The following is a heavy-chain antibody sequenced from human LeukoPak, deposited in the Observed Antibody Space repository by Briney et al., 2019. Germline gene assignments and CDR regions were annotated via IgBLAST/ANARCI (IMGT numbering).Heavy chain of an antibody. CDR1: GGTFSSYA. Sequence: SVKVSCKASGGTFSSYAISWVRQAPGQGLEWMGRIIPILGIANYAQKFQGRVTITADKSTSTAYMELSSLRSEDTAVYYCARAPQEPGGSSSYAFDIWGQGTMVTVSS. V-gene: IGHV1-69*04. CDR2: IIPILGIA. CDR3: ARAPQEPGGSSSYAFDI. J-gene: IGHJ3*02. D-gene: IGHD6-6*01.